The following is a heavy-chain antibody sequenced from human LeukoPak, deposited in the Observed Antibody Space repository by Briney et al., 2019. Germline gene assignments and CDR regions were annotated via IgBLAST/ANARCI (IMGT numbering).Heavy chain of an antibody. CDR3: AREEQQLVYYCGMDV. Sequence: GGSLRLSCAASGFTFSSYAMSWVRQAPGKGLEWVSAISGSGGSTYYADSVKGRFTISRDNSKNTLYLQMNSLRAEDTAVYYCAREEQQLVYYCGMDVWGQGTTVTVSS. CDR1: GFTFSSYA. D-gene: IGHD6-13*01. CDR2: ISGSGGST. J-gene: IGHJ6*02. V-gene: IGHV3-23*01.